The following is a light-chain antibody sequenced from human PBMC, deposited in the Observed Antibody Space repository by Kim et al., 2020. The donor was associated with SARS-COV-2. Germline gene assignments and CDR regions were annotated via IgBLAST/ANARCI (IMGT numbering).Light chain of an antibody. V-gene: IGKV3-20*01. CDR2: GAC. CDR1: QSVSSSY. Sequence: EIVLTQSPGTLSLSPGERATLSCRASQSVSSSYLAWYQQKPGQAPRLLIYGACSRTTGIPDRCSGSGSGTDFTHTISRLEPEDFAVYYCQQYGSSPYTFGQGTKLEI. J-gene: IGKJ2*01. CDR3: QQYGSSPYT.